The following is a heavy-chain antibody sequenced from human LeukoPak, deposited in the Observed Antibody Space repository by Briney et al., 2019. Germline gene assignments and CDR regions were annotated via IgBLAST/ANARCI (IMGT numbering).Heavy chain of an antibody. V-gene: IGHV1-18*01. J-gene: IGHJ4*02. CDR2: ISAYSTNT. D-gene: IGHD6-19*01. Sequence: ASVKVSCKASGYTFASYGVSWLRQAPGQGLEWLGWISAYSTNTLYAQSLQGRVTMTADTLTKTAYMELRSLRSDDTAVYYCARFTRSSGFQFDYWGQGTLVTVSS. CDR3: ARFTRSSGFQFDY. CDR1: GYTFASYG.